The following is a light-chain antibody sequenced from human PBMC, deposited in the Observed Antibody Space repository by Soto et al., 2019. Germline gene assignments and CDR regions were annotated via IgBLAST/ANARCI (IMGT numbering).Light chain of an antibody. CDR1: QSLLHSNGNIY. CDR2: LGS. CDR3: MHAVQTPFT. Sequence: DIVLTQSPLSLPVTPGEPASISCRSSQSLLHSNGNIYLDWYLQKPGQSPQLLIHLGSNRASGVPDRFSGSGSGTDFTLKISRVEAENVGVYYCMHAVQTPFTFGPGAKVDIK. J-gene: IGKJ3*01. V-gene: IGKV2-28*01.